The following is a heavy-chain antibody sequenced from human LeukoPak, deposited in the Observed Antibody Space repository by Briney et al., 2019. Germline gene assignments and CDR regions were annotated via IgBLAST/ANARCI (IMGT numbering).Heavy chain of an antibody. D-gene: IGHD6-13*01. CDR2: IYYSGST. Sequence: SETLSLTCTVSGGSISSGDYYWSWIRQPPGKGLEWIGYIYYSGSTYYNPSLKSRVTISVGTSKNQFSLKLSSETAADTAVYYCARDKRIAAAGTWFDPWGQGTLVTVSS. CDR3: ARDKRIAAAGTWFDP. CDR1: GGSISSGDYY. V-gene: IGHV4-30-4*01. J-gene: IGHJ5*02.